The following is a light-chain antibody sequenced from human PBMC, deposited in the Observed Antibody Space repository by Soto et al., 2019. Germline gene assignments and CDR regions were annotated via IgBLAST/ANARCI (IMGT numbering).Light chain of an antibody. V-gene: IGKV3-20*01. CDR2: GAS. CDR1: QSVRSSY. Sequence: EIVLTQSPGTLSLSPGERATLSCRASQSVRSSYLAWYQQKPGLAPRLLIYGASSRATGIPDRFSGSGSGTDFTLTISRLEPEDFAVYYCQQYGLSPWTFGQGTKVDIK. J-gene: IGKJ1*01. CDR3: QQYGLSPWT.